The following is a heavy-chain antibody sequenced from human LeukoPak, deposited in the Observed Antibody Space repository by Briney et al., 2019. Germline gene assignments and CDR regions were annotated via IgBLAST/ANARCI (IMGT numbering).Heavy chain of an antibody. J-gene: IGHJ4*02. D-gene: IGHD3-10*01. CDR1: GYTFTSYG. CDR2: ISAYNGNT. Sequence: GASVKVSCKASGYTFTSYGISWVRQAPGQWLEWMGWISAYNGNTNYAQKLRGRVTMTTDTSTSTAYMELRSLRSDDTAVYYCARSRITMVRGVGLGPPPPDYWGQGTLVTVSS. V-gene: IGHV1-18*01. CDR3: ARSRITMVRGVGLGPPPPDY.